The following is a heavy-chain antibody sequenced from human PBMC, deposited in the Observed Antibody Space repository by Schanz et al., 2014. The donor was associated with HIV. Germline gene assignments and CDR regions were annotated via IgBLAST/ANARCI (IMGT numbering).Heavy chain of an antibody. CDR2: TSYDGANK. J-gene: IGHJ4*02. Sequence: QVQLVESGGGVVQPGRSLRLSCAASGFAFSNYGMHWARQAPGKGLEWVAVTSYDGANKYYGDTVKGRFTISRDNSKNTLFLQMNSLRAEDTAVYFCATDGGLERAFGFWGQGTLVSVSS. D-gene: IGHD1-1*01. V-gene: IGHV3-30*03. CDR3: ATDGGLERAFGF. CDR1: GFAFSNYG.